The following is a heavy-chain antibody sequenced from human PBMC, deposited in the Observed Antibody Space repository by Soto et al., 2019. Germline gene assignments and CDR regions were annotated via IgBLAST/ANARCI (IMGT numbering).Heavy chain of an antibody. Sequence: QITLKESGPTLVKPTQTLTLTCTFSGFSLSTSGVGVGWIRQPPGKALEWLALIYWDDDKRYSPSLKSRLTIANDTSKNQVVLTMTNIDPVDTATYSCAHYGEYVPRFDYWGQGTLVTVSS. CDR2: IYWDDDK. CDR3: AHYGEYVPRFDY. D-gene: IGHD4-17*01. V-gene: IGHV2-5*02. J-gene: IGHJ4*02. CDR1: GFSLSTSGVG.